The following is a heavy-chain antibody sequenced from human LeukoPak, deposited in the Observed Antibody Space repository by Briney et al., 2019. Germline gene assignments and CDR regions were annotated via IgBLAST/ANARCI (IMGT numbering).Heavy chain of an antibody. D-gene: IGHD3-3*01. V-gene: IGHV1-69*01. CDR3: ARMYYDFWSGLVGSQRTNYYYYYMDV. J-gene: IGHJ6*03. CDR1: GGTFSSYA. CDR2: IIPIFGTA. Sequence: SVKVSCKASGGTFSSYAISWVRQAPGQGLEWMGGIIPIFGTANYAQKFQGRVTITADESTSTAYMELSSLRSEDTAVYYCARMYYDFWSGLVGSQRTNYYYYYMDVWCKGTTVTVSS.